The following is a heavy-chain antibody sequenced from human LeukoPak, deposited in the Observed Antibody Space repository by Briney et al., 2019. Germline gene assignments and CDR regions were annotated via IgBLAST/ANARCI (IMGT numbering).Heavy chain of an antibody. J-gene: IGHJ5*02. Sequence: GESLKISCKGSGYSINNYWIGWVRQMPGKGVEWMGIIYPADSDIRYSPSFQGQVTISADKSISTAYLQWSSLKASDTAMYYCARQEYCSGGSCYTWFDPWGQGTLVTVSS. V-gene: IGHV5-51*01. D-gene: IGHD2-15*01. CDR3: ARQEYCSGGSCYTWFDP. CDR1: GYSINNYW. CDR2: IYPADSDI.